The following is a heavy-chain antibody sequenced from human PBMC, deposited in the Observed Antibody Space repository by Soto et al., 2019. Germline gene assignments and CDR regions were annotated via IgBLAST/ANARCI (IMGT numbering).Heavy chain of an antibody. J-gene: IGHJ6*02. Sequence: PSETMSLTCTVSGGSMSSSSYYWGWIRQPPGKGLEWIGSIYYSGSTYYNPSLKSRVTISVDTSKNQFSLKLSSVTAADTAVYYCARRNSLYGMDVWGQGTTVTVSS. CDR1: GGSMSSSSYY. CDR3: ARRNSLYGMDV. D-gene: IGHD6-13*01. V-gene: IGHV4-39*01. CDR2: IYYSGST.